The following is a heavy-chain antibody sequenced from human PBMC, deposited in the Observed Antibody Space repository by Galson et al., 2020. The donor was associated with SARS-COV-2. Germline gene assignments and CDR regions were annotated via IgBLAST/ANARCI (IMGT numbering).Heavy chain of an antibody. CDR2: IYYSGST. CDR1: GGSISSSSYY. V-gene: IGHV4-39*07. J-gene: IGHJ3*02. CDR3: ARTIMITFGGVDGAFDI. D-gene: IGHD3-16*01. Sequence: SQTLSLTCTVSGGSISSSSYYWGWIRQPPGKGLEWIGSIYYSGSTYYNPSLKSRVTISVDTSKNQFSLKLSSVTAADTAVYYCARTIMITFGGVDGAFDIWGQGTMVTVSS.